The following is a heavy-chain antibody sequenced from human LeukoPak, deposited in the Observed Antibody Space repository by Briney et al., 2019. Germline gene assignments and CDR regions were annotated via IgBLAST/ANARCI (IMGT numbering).Heavy chain of an antibody. CDR1: GYSFTSYW. CDR2: IYPGDSDT. Sequence: GESLQISCKGSGYSFTSYWIGWVRQMPGKGLEWMGIIYPGDSDTRYSPSFQGQVTISADKSISTAYLQWSSLKASDTAMYYCARTRLAYCGGDCYSFDYWGQGTLVTVSS. V-gene: IGHV5-51*01. CDR3: ARTRLAYCGGDCYSFDY. J-gene: IGHJ4*02. D-gene: IGHD2-21*02.